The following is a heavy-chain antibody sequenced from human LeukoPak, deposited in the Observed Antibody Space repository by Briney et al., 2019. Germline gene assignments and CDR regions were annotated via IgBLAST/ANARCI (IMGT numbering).Heavy chain of an antibody. J-gene: IGHJ4*02. CDR3: VRDYSNFVQGD. CDR2: IYSGGET. D-gene: IGHD4-11*01. CDR1: GDSISSSHYY. V-gene: IGHV4-39*02. Sequence: SETLSLTCTVSGDSISSSHYYWGWIRQSPGKGLEWIGSIYSGGETHYNPSLNSRVTIFLDTSKNRFSLNLISVTATDTAVYYCVRDYSNFVQGDWGQGTLVSVSS.